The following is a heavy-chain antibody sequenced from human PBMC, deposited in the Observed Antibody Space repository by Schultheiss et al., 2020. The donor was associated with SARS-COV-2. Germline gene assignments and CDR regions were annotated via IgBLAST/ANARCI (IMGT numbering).Heavy chain of an antibody. D-gene: IGHD3-22*01. V-gene: IGHV3-23*01. Sequence: GGSLRLSCAASGFTFSSYAMSWVRQAPGKGLEWVSAISGSGGSTYYADSVKGRFTISRDNSKNTLYLQMNSLRAEDTAVYYCAGQGGYYDLTDYWGQGTLVTVSS. CDR2: ISGSGGST. CDR3: AGQGGYYDLTDY. J-gene: IGHJ4*02. CDR1: GFTFSSYA.